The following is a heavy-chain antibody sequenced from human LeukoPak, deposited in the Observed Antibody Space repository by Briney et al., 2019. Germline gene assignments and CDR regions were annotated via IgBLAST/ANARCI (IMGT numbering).Heavy chain of an antibody. V-gene: IGHV3-48*02. CDR2: INHNAQLL. CDR3: ASAHAWAFPL. Sequence: GALRLXXXXSGVPLXSYVMRWVRQAPGKGGDCIPYINHNAQLLFYPDFLKRRFTISRDNPKSSLYLQMNTLRHDDTAIYYCASAHAWAFPLWGQATLVTVSS. J-gene: IGHJ4*02. D-gene: IGHD2-2*01. CDR1: GVPLXSYV.